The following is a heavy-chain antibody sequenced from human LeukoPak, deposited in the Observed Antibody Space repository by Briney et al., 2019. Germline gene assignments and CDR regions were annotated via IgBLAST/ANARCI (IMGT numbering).Heavy chain of an antibody. D-gene: IGHD6-13*01. CDR1: GGSMSGYF. J-gene: IGHJ1*01. CDR2: IYYSGST. V-gene: IGHV4-59*01. Sequence: TSETLSLTCTVSGGSMSGYFWSWIRQPPGKGLEWIGYIYYSGSTNYNPSLKSRVTISVDTTNNQFSLKLSSLTAADTAVYYCARSMTSSWYGDFQHWGQGTLVTVSS. CDR3: ARSMTSSWYGDFQH.